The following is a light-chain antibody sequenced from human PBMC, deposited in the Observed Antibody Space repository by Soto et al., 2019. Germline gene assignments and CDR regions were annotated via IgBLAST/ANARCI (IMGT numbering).Light chain of an antibody. J-gene: IGKJ2*01. CDR2: WAS. V-gene: IGKV4-1*01. Sequence: DIVMTQSPDSLAVSLGERATINCKSSQSVLYSSNNKNYLAWYQQKPGQPPKLLIYWASTRASGVPDRFSGSGSGTDFTLTISSLQAEDSAVYYCQHYYTTPFTFGQGTKLEIK. CDR1: QSVLYSSNNKNY. CDR3: QHYYTTPFT.